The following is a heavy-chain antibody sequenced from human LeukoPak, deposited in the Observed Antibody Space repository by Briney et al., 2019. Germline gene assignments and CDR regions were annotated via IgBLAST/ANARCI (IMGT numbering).Heavy chain of an antibody. CDR3: ASHPPLMLVGATHYYLDV. Sequence: ASVKVSCKASGYTFTSYDINWVRQATGQGLEWMGWISAYNGNTDYAQKLQGRVTMTTDTSTSTAYMELRSLRSDDTAVYYCASHPPLMLVGATHYYLDVGPKGTTVSVSS. CDR1: GYTFTSYD. J-gene: IGHJ6*03. D-gene: IGHD1-26*01. CDR2: ISAYNGNT. V-gene: IGHV1-18*01.